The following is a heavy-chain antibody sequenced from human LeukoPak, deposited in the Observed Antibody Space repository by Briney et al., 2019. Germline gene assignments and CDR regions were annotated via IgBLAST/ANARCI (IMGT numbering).Heavy chain of an antibody. CDR3: ATSYDMGWLIGY. CDR2: IKQDGSEK. V-gene: IGHV3-7*03. D-gene: IGHD3/OR15-3a*01. CDR1: GFTFGDAW. J-gene: IGHJ4*02. Sequence: GGSLRLSCAASGFTFGDAWMNWVRQVPGQGLEWVANIKQDGSEKFYVASVKGRFTISRDNGKSSLYLQMNSLRAEDTALYYCATSYDMGWLIGYWGQGTLVTVSS.